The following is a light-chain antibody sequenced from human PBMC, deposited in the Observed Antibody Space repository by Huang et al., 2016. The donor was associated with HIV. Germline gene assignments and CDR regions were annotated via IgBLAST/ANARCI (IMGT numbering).Light chain of an antibody. CDR3: QQYNNWPPWT. V-gene: IGKV3-15*01. Sequence: EIVMTQSPVTLSVSPGERATFSCKASQSVSNNLAWYQQQPGQAPRLLIYGASTRATGIPARFSGSGSGTEFTLTINSLESGDFAVYYCQQYNNWPPWTFGQGTKVEIK. CDR1: QSVSNN. J-gene: IGKJ1*01. CDR2: GAS.